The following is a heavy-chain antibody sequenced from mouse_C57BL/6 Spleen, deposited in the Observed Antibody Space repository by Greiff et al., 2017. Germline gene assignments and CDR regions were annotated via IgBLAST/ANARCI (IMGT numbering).Heavy chain of an antibody. CDR3: ARETGSHFDY. D-gene: IGHD4-1*01. CDR1: GYSITSGYY. J-gene: IGHJ2*01. Sequence: VQLKESGPGLVKPSQSLSLTCSVTGYSITSGYYWNWIRQFPGNKLEWMGYISYDGSNNYNPSLKNRISITRDTSKNQFFLKLNSVTTEDTATYYCARETGSHFDYWGQGTTLTVSS. CDR2: ISYDGSN. V-gene: IGHV3-6*01.